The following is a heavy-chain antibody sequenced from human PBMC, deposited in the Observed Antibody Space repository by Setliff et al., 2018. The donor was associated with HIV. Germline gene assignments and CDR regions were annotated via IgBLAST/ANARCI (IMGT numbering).Heavy chain of an antibody. CDR1: GGSISSHY. D-gene: IGHD3-22*01. V-gene: IGHV4-59*11. J-gene: IGHJ1*01. CDR3: ARAGYYGSTSYWEYFQH. Sequence: SETLSLTCTVSGGSISSHYWSWIRQPPGKGLEWIGEIYHSGSANYNPSLKSRVIISVDTSKNQFSLKLSSLTAADTAVYYCARAGYYGSTSYWEYFQHWGQGTLVTVSS. CDR2: IYHSGSA.